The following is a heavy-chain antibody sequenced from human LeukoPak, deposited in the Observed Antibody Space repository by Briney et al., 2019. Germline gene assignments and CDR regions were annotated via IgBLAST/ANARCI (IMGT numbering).Heavy chain of an antibody. J-gene: IGHJ3*02. V-gene: IGHV4-30-4*08. CDR3: ARASDIYCSSTSCYLSDAFDI. CDR2: IYYTRST. D-gene: IGHD2-2*01. Sequence: SETLSLTCTVSGGSISSGDYYWSWIRQPPGKGLEWIGYIYYTRSTYYNPSLKSRVTISVDTSKNQFSLKLSSVTAADTAVYYCARASDIYCSSTSCYLSDAFDIWGQGTMVTVSS. CDR1: GGSISSGDYY.